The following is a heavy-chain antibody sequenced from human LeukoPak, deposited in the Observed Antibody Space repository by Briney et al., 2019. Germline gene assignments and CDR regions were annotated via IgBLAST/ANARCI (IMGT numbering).Heavy chain of an antibody. J-gene: IGHJ6*03. CDR1: GFTFSSYA. CDR2: ISGSSGST. D-gene: IGHD3-3*01. Sequence: GGSLRLSCAASGFTFSSYAMSWVRQAPGKGLEWVSAISGSSGSTYYADSVKSRVTISRDNSKNTLYLQMNSLRAEDTAVYYCAKQPIFGVVKAYYYMDVWGKGTTVTVSS. CDR3: AKQPIFGVVKAYYYMDV. V-gene: IGHV3-23*01.